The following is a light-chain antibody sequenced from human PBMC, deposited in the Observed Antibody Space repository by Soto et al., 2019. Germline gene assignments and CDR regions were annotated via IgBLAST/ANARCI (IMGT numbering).Light chain of an antibody. J-gene: IGKJ3*01. CDR1: QSISTW. CDR2: WAS. V-gene: IGKV1-5*03. CDR3: QHYTTYSGT. Sequence: DIHMTQSPATLSASVGDRVTITCRASQSISTWLAWYQQKPGKDPKLLIYWASSLESGVPSRFSGSGSGTEFTLTIRSLQPDDFATYYCQHYTTYSGTFGPGTKVDIK.